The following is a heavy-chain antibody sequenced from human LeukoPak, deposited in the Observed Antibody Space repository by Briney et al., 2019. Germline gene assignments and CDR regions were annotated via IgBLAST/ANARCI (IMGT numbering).Heavy chain of an antibody. Sequence: SETLSLTCTVSGGSISSSSYYWGWIRQPPGKGLEWIGSIYYSGSTYYNPSLKSRVTISVDTSKNQFSLKLSSVTAADTAVYYCARDTSTYYDFCSGSSYYMDVWGKGTTVTVSS. V-gene: IGHV4-39*07. J-gene: IGHJ6*03. D-gene: IGHD3-3*01. CDR3: ARDTSTYYDFCSGSSYYMDV. CDR1: GGSISSSSYY. CDR2: IYYSGST.